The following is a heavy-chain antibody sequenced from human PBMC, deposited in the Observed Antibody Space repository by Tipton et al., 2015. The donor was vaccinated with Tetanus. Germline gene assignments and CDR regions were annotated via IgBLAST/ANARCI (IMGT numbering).Heavy chain of an antibody. CDR3: ARDQARGARGWNYFDY. D-gene: IGHD1-26*01. Sequence: LRLSCTVSGGSISSGGYYWSWIRQHPGKGLEWIGDIYYSGSTYYNPSLKSRVTISVDTSTNQFSLQLNSVTAADTAVYYCARDQARGARGWNYFDYWGQGTLATVSS. V-gene: IGHV4-31*03. J-gene: IGHJ4*02. CDR2: IYYSGST. CDR1: GGSISSGGYY.